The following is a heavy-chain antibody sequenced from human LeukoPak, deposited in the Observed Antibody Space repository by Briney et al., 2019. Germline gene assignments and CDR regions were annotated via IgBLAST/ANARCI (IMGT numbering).Heavy chain of an antibody. CDR1: GGSISSYY. V-gene: IGHV3-23*01. Sequence: ETLSLTCTVSGGSISSYYWSWIRQPPGKGLEWVSAISGSGGSTYYADSVKGRFTISRDNSKNTLYLQMNSLRAEDTAVYYCAKLWAIAARPNTDYWGQGTLVTVSS. D-gene: IGHD6-6*01. CDR3: AKLWAIAARPNTDY. CDR2: ISGSGGST. J-gene: IGHJ4*02.